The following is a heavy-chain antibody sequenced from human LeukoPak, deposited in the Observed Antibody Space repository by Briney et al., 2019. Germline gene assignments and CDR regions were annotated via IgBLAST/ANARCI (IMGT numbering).Heavy chain of an antibody. J-gene: IGHJ3*02. Sequence: PGGSVRLSCAASGVTFSSYTMNWVRQAPGKGLEWVSYISSGISTIYYAHSVKGRFTISRDNAKNSLYLQIKSLTSEDTAVYSCARDLFGNDAFDIWGQGTMVTVSS. CDR3: ARDLFGNDAFDI. CDR2: ISSGISTI. CDR1: GVTFSSYT. V-gene: IGHV3-48*01. D-gene: IGHD3-3*01.